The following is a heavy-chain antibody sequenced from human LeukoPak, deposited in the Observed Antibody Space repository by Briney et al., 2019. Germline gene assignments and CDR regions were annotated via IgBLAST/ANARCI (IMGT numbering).Heavy chain of an antibody. Sequence: GASVKVSCKASGYTFTSYYMHWVRQAPGQGLECMGIIKPSGGSTSYAQKFQGRVTMTRDTSTSTVYMELSSLRSEDTAVYYCARVWQQLAPDEAFDIWGQGTMVTVSS. CDR2: IKPSGGST. CDR3: ARVWQQLAPDEAFDI. V-gene: IGHV1-46*01. D-gene: IGHD6-13*01. J-gene: IGHJ3*02. CDR1: GYTFTSYY.